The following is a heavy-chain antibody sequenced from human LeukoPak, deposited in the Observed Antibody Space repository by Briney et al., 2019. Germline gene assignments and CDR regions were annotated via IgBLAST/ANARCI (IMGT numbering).Heavy chain of an antibody. CDR3: ARDSGIMGTTLPAYYFDY. J-gene: IGHJ4*02. Sequence: HGASVKVSCTASGYTFTSYYMHWVRQAPGQGLEWMGIINPSGGRTNYAQKFQGRVIMTRDTSTSTVYMELSSLRSEDTAMYYCARDSGIMGTTLPAYYFDYWGQGTLVTVSS. V-gene: IGHV1-46*01. CDR2: INPSGGRT. CDR1: GYTFTSYY. D-gene: IGHD1-26*01.